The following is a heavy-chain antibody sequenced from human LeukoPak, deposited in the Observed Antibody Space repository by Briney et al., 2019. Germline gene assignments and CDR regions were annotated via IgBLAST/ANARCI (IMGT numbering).Heavy chain of an antibody. Sequence: PGGSLRLSCAASGFTFSSYDMTWVRQAPGRGLEWVSSIRPSGDNTYYADSVKGRFTISRDNAKNSLYLQMNSLRADDTAVYYCAREPTYTSSWYSTCDSWGQGTLVTVSS. CDR3: AREPTYTSSWYSTCDS. D-gene: IGHD6-13*01. CDR2: IRPSGDNT. J-gene: IGHJ5*01. V-gene: IGHV3-23*01. CDR1: GFTFSSYD.